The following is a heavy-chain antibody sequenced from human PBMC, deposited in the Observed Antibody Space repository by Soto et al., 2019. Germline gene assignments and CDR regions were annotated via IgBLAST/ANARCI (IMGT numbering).Heavy chain of an antibody. V-gene: IGHV3-33*01. CDR2: IWFEGSNK. CDR1: GFTFSSYG. CDR3: ATTGPY. J-gene: IGHJ4*02. Sequence: QVQLVESGGGVVQPGRSLRLSCAASGFTFSSYGMHWVRQAPGKGLEWVAVIWFEGSNKFYADSVKGRFTISRDKSKNTVSLQMNSLRDEDSAAYYCATTGPYWGQGTLVTVSS.